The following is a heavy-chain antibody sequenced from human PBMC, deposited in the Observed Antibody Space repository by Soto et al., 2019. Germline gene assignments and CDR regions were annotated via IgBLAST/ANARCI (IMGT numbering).Heavy chain of an antibody. J-gene: IGHJ4*02. D-gene: IGHD2-15*01. CDR2: IYYSGSS. CDR1: GVSFSTYY. CDR3: VRDQGGPFDD. Sequence: QVQLQESGPGLVKPSETLSLTCTVSGVSFSTYYWSWIRHAPGKGLEWIGYIYYSGSSNYNPSLKSRVTMAGATSNNQLSLKLSSVTAAETDVYYCVRDQGGPFDDLGQGTLVTVAS. V-gene: IGHV4-59*01.